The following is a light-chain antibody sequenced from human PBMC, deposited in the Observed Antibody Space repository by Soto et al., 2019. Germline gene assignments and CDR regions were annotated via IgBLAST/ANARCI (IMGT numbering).Light chain of an antibody. J-gene: IGKJ5*01. CDR3: QQRSNWPIT. V-gene: IGKV3D-20*02. Sequence: EIVLTQSPGTLSLSPGERATLSCRASQSVSSSYLAWYQQKPGQAPGLLIYGASNRATGIPARFSGSGSGTDFTLTISSLEPEDFAVYYCQQRSNWPITFGQGTRLEIK. CDR2: GAS. CDR1: QSVSSSY.